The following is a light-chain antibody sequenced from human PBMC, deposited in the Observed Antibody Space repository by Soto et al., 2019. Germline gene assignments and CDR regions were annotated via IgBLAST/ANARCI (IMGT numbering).Light chain of an antibody. CDR1: QSVSSY. J-gene: IGKJ4*01. CDR2: DAS. Sequence: EIVLTQSPATLSLSPGERPTLPCRPSQSVSSYLAWYQQKPGQAPRLLIYDASNRATGIPARFSGSGSGTDFTLTISSLEPEDFAVYYCQQRSNWPPSFGGGTKVEIK. V-gene: IGKV3-11*01. CDR3: QQRSNWPPS.